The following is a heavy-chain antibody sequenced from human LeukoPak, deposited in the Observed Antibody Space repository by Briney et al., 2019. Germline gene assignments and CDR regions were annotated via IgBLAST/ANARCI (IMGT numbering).Heavy chain of an antibody. D-gene: IGHD3-22*01. CDR2: ISSSSSYI. V-gene: IGHV3-21*01. Sequence: GGSLRLSCAASGSTFSSYSMNWVRQAPGKGLEWVSSISSSSSYIYYADSVKGRFTISRDNAKNSLYLQMNSLRAEDTAVYYCARGGASSYYDSSGYSDYWGQGTLVTVSS. J-gene: IGHJ4*02. CDR1: GSTFSSYS. CDR3: ARGGASSYYDSSGYSDY.